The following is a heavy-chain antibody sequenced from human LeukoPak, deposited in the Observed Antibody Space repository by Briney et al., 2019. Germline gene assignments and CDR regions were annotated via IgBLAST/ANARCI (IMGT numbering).Heavy chain of an antibody. Sequence: SETLSLTCAVYGGSFSGYYWSWIRQPPGKGLEWIGEINHSGSTNYNPSLKSRVTISVDTSKNQFSLKLSSVTAADTAAYYCARTRITMVRGVIPTINWFDPWGQGTLVTVSS. CDR3: ARTRITMVRGVIPTINWFDP. V-gene: IGHV4-34*01. J-gene: IGHJ5*02. CDR1: GGSFSGYY. D-gene: IGHD3-10*01. CDR2: INHSGST.